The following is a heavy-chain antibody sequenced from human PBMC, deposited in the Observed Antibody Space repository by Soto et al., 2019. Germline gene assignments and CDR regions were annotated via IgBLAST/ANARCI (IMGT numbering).Heavy chain of an antibody. CDR3: PKDPQCSSTSCYLGRIGAFDS. J-gene: IGHJ3*02. V-gene: IGHV3-48*01. D-gene: IGHD2-2*01. CDR1: GFTFSSYS. Sequence: EVQLVESGGGLVQPGGSLRLSCAASGFTFSSYSMNWVRQAPGKGLEWVSYISSSSSTIYYADSVKGRFTISRDNAKNSLYLQMNSLRAEDTAVYYCPKDPQCSSTSCYLGRIGAFDSWGQWTMVTVSS. CDR2: ISSSSSTI.